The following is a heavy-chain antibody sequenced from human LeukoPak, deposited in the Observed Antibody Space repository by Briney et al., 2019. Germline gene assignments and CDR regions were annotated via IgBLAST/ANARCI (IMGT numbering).Heavy chain of an antibody. CDR2: IYSDKT. D-gene: IGHD3-10*02. V-gene: IGHV3-53*01. Sequence: SXXXXCXVSGFTVSSNSMSWVRQAPGKGLEWVSFIYSDKTHYSDSVKGRVTISRDKSKNKLYLQMNRLRAGDTAVYYCEELXITMIGGVWGKGTTVTISS. J-gene: IGHJ6*04. CDR1: GFTVSSNS. CDR3: EELXITMIGGV.